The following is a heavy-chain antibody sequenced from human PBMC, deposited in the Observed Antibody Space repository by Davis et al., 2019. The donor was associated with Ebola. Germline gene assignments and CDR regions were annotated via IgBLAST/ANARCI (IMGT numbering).Heavy chain of an antibody. CDR2: ISGSGDNT. D-gene: IGHD3-22*01. Sequence: GESLKISCAASGFTFSSFAMSWVRQAPGKGLEWVSVISGSGDNTLYADSVKGRFTISRDNSKNTLYLQMNSLRVEDTAVYFCVREDRDFDYWGQGTLVTVSS. CDR1: GFTFSSFA. J-gene: IGHJ4*02. CDR3: VREDRDFDY. V-gene: IGHV3-23*01.